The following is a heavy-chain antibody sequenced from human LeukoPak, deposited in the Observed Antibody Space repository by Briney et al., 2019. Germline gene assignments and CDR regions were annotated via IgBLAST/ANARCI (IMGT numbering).Heavy chain of an antibody. J-gene: IGHJ3*02. CDR2: INAEETKR. CDR3: VRDWSYDLPNGVFHDAYDM. Sequence: GGSLRPSCAASGFTFSTYEMNWVRQAPGKGREWVGNINAEETKRYYGYSVSARFPLSRVSAATSMFLQMNSLTVEDTAVYYCVRDWSYDLPNGVFHDAYDMWGQGTAVTASS. D-gene: IGHD2-8*01. V-gene: IGHV3-7*04. CDR1: GFTFSTYE.